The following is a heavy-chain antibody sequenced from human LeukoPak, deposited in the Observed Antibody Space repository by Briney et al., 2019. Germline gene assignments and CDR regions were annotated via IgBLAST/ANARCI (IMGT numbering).Heavy chain of an antibody. CDR3: VRHLYCSGGSCYSHAFDI. V-gene: IGHV4-39*01. J-gene: IGHJ3*02. CDR1: GGSISSSGYY. D-gene: IGHD2-15*01. CDR2: IYYSGST. Sequence: SETLSLTCTVSGGSISSSGYYWGWIRQPPGKGLEWIGSIYYSGSTYYNPSLKSRVTISVDTSKNQFSLKLSSVTAADTAVYYCVRHLYCSGGSCYSHAFDIWGQGTMVTVSS.